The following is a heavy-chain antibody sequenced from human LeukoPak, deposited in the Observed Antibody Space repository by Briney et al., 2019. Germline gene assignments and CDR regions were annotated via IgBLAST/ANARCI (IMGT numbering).Heavy chain of an antibody. CDR2: INHSGST. CDR3: ARGIAYSSSWAPSYGMDV. V-gene: IGHV4-34*01. CDR1: GGSFSGYY. Sequence: SETLSLTCAVYGGSFSGYYWSWIRQPPGKGLEWIGEINHSGSTNYNPSLKSRVTISVDTSKNQVSLKLSSVTAADTAVYYCARGIAYSSSWAPSYGMDVWGQGTTVTVSS. J-gene: IGHJ6*02. D-gene: IGHD6-13*01.